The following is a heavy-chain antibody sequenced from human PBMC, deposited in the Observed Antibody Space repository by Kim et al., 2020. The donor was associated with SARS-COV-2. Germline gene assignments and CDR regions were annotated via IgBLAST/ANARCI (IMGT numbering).Heavy chain of an antibody. CDR1: GYTFTGYY. V-gene: IGHV1-2*02. J-gene: IGHJ2*01. CDR3: ARDKGGSHWYFGL. CDR2: INPNSGGT. Sequence: ASVKVSCKASGYTFTGYYMHWVRQAPGQGLEWMGWINPNSGGTNYAQKFQGRVTMTRDTSISTAYMELSRLRSDDTAVYYCARDKGGSHWYFGLWGRGTLVTVSS. D-gene: IGHD3-16*01.